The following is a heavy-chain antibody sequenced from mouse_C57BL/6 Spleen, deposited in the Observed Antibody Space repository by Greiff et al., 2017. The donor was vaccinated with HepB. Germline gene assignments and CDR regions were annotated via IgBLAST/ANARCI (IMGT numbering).Heavy chain of an antibody. V-gene: IGHV1-64*01. CDR3: SSYYSNWYFDV. CDR2: IHPNSGST. CDR1: GYTFTSYW. Sequence: QVQLQQPGAELVKPGASVKLSCKASGYTFTSYWMHWVKQRPGQGLEWIGMIHPNSGSTNYNEKFKSKATLTVDKSSSTAYMQLSSLTSEDSAVYYCSSYYSNWYFDVWGKGTTVTVSS. D-gene: IGHD2-5*01. J-gene: IGHJ1*03.